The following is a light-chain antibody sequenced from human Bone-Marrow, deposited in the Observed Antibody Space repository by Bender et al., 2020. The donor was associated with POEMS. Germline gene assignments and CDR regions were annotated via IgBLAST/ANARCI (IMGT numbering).Light chain of an antibody. CDR3: FSSADRKPFWV. J-gene: IGLJ3*02. CDR2: KDN. CDR1: VLAKKY. V-gene: IGLV3-27*01. Sequence: SSELTQPSSVSVSPGQTARITCSGDVLAKKYVRWFQQKTGQAPVLVIYKDNERPSGIPERFSGSSSGTTATLTISGAQVEDEADYYCFSSADRKPFWVFGGGTKVTVL.